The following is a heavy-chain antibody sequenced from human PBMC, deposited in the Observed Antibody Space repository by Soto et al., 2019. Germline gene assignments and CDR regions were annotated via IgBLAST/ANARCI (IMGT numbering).Heavy chain of an antibody. CDR3: ARNYDSSGIGRPFYI. V-gene: IGHV3-33*01. J-gene: IGHJ1*01. D-gene: IGHD3-22*01. Sequence: GGSLRLSCAASGFTFSNFGMHWVRQAPGKGLEWVAVIWYDGSYKYYADSVKGRFTISRDNSKNTLYLQMNSLRAEDTAVYYSARNYDSSGIGRPFYIWGQGTLVTVSS. CDR1: GFTFSNFG. CDR2: IWYDGSYK.